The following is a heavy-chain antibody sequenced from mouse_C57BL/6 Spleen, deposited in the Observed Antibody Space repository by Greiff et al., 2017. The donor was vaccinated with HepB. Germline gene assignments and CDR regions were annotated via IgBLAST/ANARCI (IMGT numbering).Heavy chain of an antibody. CDR2: ISSGGSYT. Sequence: EVKVVESGGDLVKPGGSLKLSCAASGFTFSSYGMSWVRQTPDKRLEWVATISSGGSYTYYPDSVKGRFTISRDNAKNTLYLQMSSLKSEDTAMYYCARIRDGYYGGFAYWGQGTLVTVSA. CDR3: ARIRDGYYGGFAY. V-gene: IGHV5-6*01. D-gene: IGHD2-3*01. J-gene: IGHJ3*01. CDR1: GFTFSSYG.